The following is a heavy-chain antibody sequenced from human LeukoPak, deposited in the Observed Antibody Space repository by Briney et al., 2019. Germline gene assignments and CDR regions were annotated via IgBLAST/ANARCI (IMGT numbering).Heavy chain of an antibody. D-gene: IGHD1-14*01. CDR2: INSDGSST. CDR3: ARRSTGRYYYYYMDV. CDR1: GFTFSSYW. Sequence: GGSLRLSCAASGFTFSSYWMHWVRQAPGKGLVWVSRINSDGSSTSYADSVKGRFTISRDNAKNTLYLQMNSLRAEDTAVYYCARRSTGRYYYYYMDVWAKGPRSPSP. J-gene: IGHJ6*03. V-gene: IGHV3-74*01.